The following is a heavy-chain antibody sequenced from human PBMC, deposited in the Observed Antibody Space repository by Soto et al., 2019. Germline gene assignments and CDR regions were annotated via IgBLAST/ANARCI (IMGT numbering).Heavy chain of an antibody. Sequence: SQTLSLTCAISGDSVSSNSAAWNWIRQSQSRGLEWLGRTYYRSKWYNDYAVSVKSRITINPDTSKNQFSLQLNSVTPEDTAVYYCARGPVGYCSGGSCEHFDYWGQGTLVTVS. J-gene: IGHJ4*02. CDR3: ARGPVGYCSGGSCEHFDY. D-gene: IGHD2-15*01. CDR1: GDSVSSNSAA. V-gene: IGHV6-1*01. CDR2: TYYRSKWYN.